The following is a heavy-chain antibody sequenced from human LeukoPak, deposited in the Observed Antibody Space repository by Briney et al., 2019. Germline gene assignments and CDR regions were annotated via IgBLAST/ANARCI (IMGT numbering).Heavy chain of an antibody. V-gene: IGHV4-34*01. J-gene: IGHJ4*02. CDR3: ARGGTLWFGEFPLDY. CDR1: GGSFSGYY. D-gene: IGHD3-10*01. Sequence: SESLSLTCAVSGGSFSGYYWSWIRQPPGKGLAWIGEINHSGSTNYNPSLKSRVTISVDTSKNQFSLKLSSVTAADTAVYYCARGGTLWFGEFPLDYWGQGTLVTVSS. CDR2: INHSGST.